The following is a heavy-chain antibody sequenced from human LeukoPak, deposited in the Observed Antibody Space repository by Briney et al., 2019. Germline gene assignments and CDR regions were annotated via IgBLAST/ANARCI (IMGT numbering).Heavy chain of an antibody. CDR2: IDHSGST. D-gene: IGHD6-13*01. J-gene: IGHJ4*02. CDR3: ARGMGGAAAGSDFDY. V-gene: IGHV4-34*01. CDR1: GGSFSGYY. Sequence: SETLSLTCAVYGGSFSGYYWSWIRQPPGKGLEWIREIDHSGSTNYNPSLKSRVTISVDTSKNQFSLKLSSVTAADTAVYYCARGMGGAAAGSDFDYWGQGTLVTVSS.